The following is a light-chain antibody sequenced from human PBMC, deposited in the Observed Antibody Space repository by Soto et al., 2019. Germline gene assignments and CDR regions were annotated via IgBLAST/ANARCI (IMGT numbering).Light chain of an antibody. CDR1: QSVSSSY. J-gene: IGKJ1*01. CDR2: GAS. Sequence: EIVLTQSPGTLSLSPRERATLSCRASQSVSSSYLAWYQQKPGQAPRLLIYGASSRATGIPDRFSGSGSGTDFTLTISSLEPEDFAVYYCQQYDISPQTLGQGTKVEIK. CDR3: QQYDISPQT. V-gene: IGKV3-20*01.